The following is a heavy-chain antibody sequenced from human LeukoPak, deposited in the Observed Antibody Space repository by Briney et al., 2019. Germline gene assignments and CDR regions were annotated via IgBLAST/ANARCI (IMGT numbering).Heavy chain of an antibody. V-gene: IGHV4-59*08. CDR2: IYYSGST. D-gene: IGHD3-22*01. J-gene: IGHJ3*02. Sequence: PSETLSLTCTASGGSISSYYWSWIRQPPGKGLEWIGYIYYSGSTNYNPSLKSRVTISVDTSKNQFSLKLSSVTAADTAVYYCARLTYYYDSSGYPPAFDIWGQGTMVTVSS. CDR1: GGSISSYY. CDR3: ARLTYYYDSSGYPPAFDI.